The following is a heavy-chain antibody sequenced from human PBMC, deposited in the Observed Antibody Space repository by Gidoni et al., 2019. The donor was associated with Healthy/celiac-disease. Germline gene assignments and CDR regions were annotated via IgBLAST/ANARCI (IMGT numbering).Heavy chain of an antibody. CDR3: AREESSGWYIFDY. V-gene: IGHV4-4*07. Sequence: QVQLQESGPGLAKPSETLSLTCPVAGGSISSYYWSWIRQPAGKGLEGIGRIYTSGSTNYNPSHKRRVTMSVDTSKNKFSLKLSSVTAAETAVYYCAREESSGWYIFDYWGQGTLVTVSS. CDR2: IYTSGST. D-gene: IGHD6-19*01. J-gene: IGHJ4*02. CDR1: GGSISSYY.